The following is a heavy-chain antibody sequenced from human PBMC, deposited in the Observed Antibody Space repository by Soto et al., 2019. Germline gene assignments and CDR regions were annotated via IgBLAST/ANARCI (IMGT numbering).Heavy chain of an antibody. J-gene: IGHJ4*02. D-gene: IGHD6-19*01. CDR3: AHRPSGWYLFDY. CDR1: GFSLSTSGLG. V-gene: IGHV2-5*01. CDR2: IYWNDDK. Sequence: QITLKESGPTLVRPTQPLTLTCTFSGFSLSTSGLGVGWIRQPPGKALEWLALIYWNDDKRYSPSLKARLTITKDTSKNQVVLTMTHMDPVDTATYYCAHRPSGWYLFDYLGQGTLVNVSS.